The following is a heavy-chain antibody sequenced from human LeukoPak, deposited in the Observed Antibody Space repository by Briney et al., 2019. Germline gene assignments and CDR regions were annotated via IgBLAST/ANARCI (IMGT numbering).Heavy chain of an antibody. D-gene: IGHD3-10*01. CDR3: ARAGYGSGIRWFDP. CDR1: GGSFSGYY. V-gene: IGHV4-34*01. J-gene: IGHJ5*02. Sequence: SETLSLTCAVYGGSFSGYYWSWIRQPPGKGLEWIGEINHSGSTNYNPSLKSRVTISVDTSKNQFSLKLSSVTAADTAVYYCARAGYGSGIRWFDPWGQGTLVTVSS. CDR2: INHSGST.